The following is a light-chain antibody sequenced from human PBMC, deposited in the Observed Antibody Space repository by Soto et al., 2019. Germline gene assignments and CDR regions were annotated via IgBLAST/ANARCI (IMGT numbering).Light chain of an antibody. CDR3: QQTYTAPRT. CDR2: GAS. J-gene: IGKJ1*01. CDR1: QSITIY. Sequence: DIQMIQSPSSLSASVGDRVTITCRASQSITIYLNWYQQQPGKAPRLLIYGASTLQTGVPSRFSGSGSMTDFTLTISDLQPEDFATYYCQQTYTAPRTFGQGTKVDI. V-gene: IGKV1-39*01.